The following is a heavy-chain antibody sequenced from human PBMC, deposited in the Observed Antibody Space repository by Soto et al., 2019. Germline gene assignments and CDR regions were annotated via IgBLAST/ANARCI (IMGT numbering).Heavy chain of an antibody. V-gene: IGHV4-4*02. D-gene: IGHD1-26*01. CDR3: ERRGAGPGDYYYGMDV. CDR1: GGSISSSNW. CDR2: IYHSGST. Sequence: SETLSLTCAVSGGSISSSNWWSWVRQPPGKGLEWIGEIYHSGSTNYNPSLKSRVTISVDKSKNQFSLKLSSVTAADTAVYYCERRGAGPGDYYYGMDVWGQGTTVTVSS. J-gene: IGHJ6*02.